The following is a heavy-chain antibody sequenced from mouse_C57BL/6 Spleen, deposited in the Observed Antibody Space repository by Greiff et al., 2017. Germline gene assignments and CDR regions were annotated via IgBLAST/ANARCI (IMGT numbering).Heavy chain of an antibody. Sequence: VQLQQPGAELVRPGSSVKLSCKASGYTFTSYWMHWVKQRPIQGLEWIGNIDPSDSETHYNQKFKDKATLTVDKSSSTAYMQLSSLTSEDSAVYYCARSSSSPWYFDVWGTVTTVTVSS. CDR2: IDPSDSET. CDR3: ARSSSSPWYFDV. V-gene: IGHV1-52*01. J-gene: IGHJ1*03. CDR1: GYTFTSYW. D-gene: IGHD1-1*01.